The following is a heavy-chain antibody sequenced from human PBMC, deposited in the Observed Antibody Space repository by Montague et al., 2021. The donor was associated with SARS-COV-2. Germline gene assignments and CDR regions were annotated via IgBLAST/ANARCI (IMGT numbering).Heavy chain of an antibody. CDR2: INHSSNT. CDR1: GGSLIGYY. D-gene: IGHD3-10*01. V-gene: IGHV4-34*01. CDR3: ASGIYPSGSYYNRYYYGLNI. Sequence: SETLSLTCAVHGGSLIGYYWSWIRQPPETGLEWIGEINHSSNTEYNPSLKSPVTISIDTSKNQFSLKMTSVTAADTATYYCASGIYPSGSYYNRYYYGLNIWGPGTTVHVSS. J-gene: IGHJ6*01.